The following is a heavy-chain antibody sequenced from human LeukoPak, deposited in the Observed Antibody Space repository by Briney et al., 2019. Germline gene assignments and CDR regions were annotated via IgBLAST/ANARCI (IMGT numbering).Heavy chain of an antibody. CDR3: AKAYYDSSGYYYLEYDY. V-gene: IGHV3-23*01. D-gene: IGHD3-22*01. CDR1: GFTFRSYA. CDR2: ISGSGGST. J-gene: IGHJ4*02. Sequence: GGSLRLSCAASGFTFRSYAMSWVRQAPGKGLEWVSAISGSGGSTYYADSVKGRFTISRDNSKNTLYLQMNSLRAEDTAVYYCAKAYYDSSGYYYLEYDYWGQGTLVTVSS.